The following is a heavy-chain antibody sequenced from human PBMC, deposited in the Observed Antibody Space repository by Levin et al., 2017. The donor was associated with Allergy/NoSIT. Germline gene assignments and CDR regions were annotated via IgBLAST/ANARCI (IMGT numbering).Heavy chain of an antibody. J-gene: IGHJ5*02. CDR1: GGSISSGGYY. CDR2: IYYSGST. V-gene: IGHV4-31*03. CDR3: ARGREYYYGSGIPGWFDP. D-gene: IGHD3-10*01. Sequence: LRLSCTVSGGSISSGGYYWSWIRQHPGKGLEWIGYIYYSGSTYYNPSLKSRVTISVDTSKNQFSLKLSSVTAADTAVYYCARGREYYYGSGIPGWFDPWGQGTLVTVSS.